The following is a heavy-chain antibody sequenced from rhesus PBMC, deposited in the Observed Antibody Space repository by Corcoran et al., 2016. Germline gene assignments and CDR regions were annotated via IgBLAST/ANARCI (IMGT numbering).Heavy chain of an antibody. CDR1: GYSFTTHY. V-gene: IGHV1-180*01. CDR2: RYPYSRKH. Sequence: QVQLVQSGGEIKQPGASVKLSCKASGYSFTTHYIHWVRQAPGQGLEWITHRYPYSRKHHYAQPCQGRFTITTGPATGTDYMALRSLRSEDTAVYYCTRDKSGGFDYWGQGVLVTVSS. CDR3: TRDKSGGFDY. J-gene: IGHJ4*01.